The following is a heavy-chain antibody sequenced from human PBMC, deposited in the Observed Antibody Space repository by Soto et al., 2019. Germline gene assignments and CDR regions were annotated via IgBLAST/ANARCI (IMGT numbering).Heavy chain of an antibody. CDR1: GFTFSSYA. CDR2: ISYDGSHK. CDR3: ARDYGGSFEY. V-gene: IGHV3-30-3*01. D-gene: IGHD4-17*01. Sequence: SLRLSCAASGFTFSSYAMHWVRQAPGKGLEWVAVISYDGSHKYYADSVKGRFTISRDNSKNTLYLQMNSLRAEDTAVYYCARDYGGSFEYWGQGTMVTVSS. J-gene: IGHJ4*02.